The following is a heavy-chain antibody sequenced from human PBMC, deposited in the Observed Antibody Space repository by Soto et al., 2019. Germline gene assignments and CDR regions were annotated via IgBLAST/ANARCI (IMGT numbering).Heavy chain of an antibody. CDR2: ISSSSSYI. CDR1: GFTFSSYS. Sequence: GGSLRLSCAASGFTFSSYSMNWVRQAPGKGLEWVSSISSSSSYIYYADSVKGRFTISRDNAKNSLYLQMNSLRAEDTAVYYCARAMATIPYFEYWGQGTLVTVSS. D-gene: IGHD5-12*01. CDR3: ARAMATIPYFEY. J-gene: IGHJ4*02. V-gene: IGHV3-21*01.